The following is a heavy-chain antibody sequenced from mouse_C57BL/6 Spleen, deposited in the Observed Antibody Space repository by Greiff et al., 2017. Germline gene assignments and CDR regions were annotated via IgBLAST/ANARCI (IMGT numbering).Heavy chain of an antibody. D-gene: IGHD6-2*01. CDR3: AKPLVPGTGAMDY. CDR1: GYTFTSYW. CDR2: IDPSDSYT. Sequence: QVHVKQPGAELVRPGTSVKLSCKASGYTFTSYWMHWVKQRPGQGLEWIGVIDPSDSYTNYNQKFKGKATLTVDTSSSTAYMQLSSRTSEDSAVYYCAKPLVPGTGAMDYWGQGTSVTVSS. V-gene: IGHV1-59*01. J-gene: IGHJ4*01.